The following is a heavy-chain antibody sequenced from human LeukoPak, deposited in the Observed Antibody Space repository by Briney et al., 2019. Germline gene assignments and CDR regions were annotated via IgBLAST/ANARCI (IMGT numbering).Heavy chain of an antibody. J-gene: IGHJ5*02. D-gene: IGHD3-16*02. CDR3: ARFIDEIDNWFDP. CDR1: GGSISSSSYY. CDR2: IYYSGST. V-gene: IGHV4-39*01. Sequence: SETLSLTCTVSGGSISSSSYYWGWIRQPPGKGLEWIGSIYYSGSTYYNPSLKSRVTISVDTSKNQFSLKLSSVTAADTAVYYCARFIDEIDNWFDPWGQGTLVTVSS.